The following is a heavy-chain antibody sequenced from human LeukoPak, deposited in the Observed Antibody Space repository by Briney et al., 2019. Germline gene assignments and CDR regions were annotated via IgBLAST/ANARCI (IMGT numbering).Heavy chain of an antibody. D-gene: IGHD6-19*01. CDR3: TTDAGTVAGTPNYFDY. V-gene: IGHV3-15*01. CDR1: GLTFSNAW. CDR2: IKSKTDGGTT. J-gene: IGHJ4*02. Sequence: GGSLRLSCAASGLTFSNAWMSWVRQAPGKGLEWVGRIKSKTDGGTTDYAAPVKGRFTISRDDSKNTLYLQMNSLKTEDTAVYYCTTDAGTVAGTPNYFDYWGQGTLVTVSS.